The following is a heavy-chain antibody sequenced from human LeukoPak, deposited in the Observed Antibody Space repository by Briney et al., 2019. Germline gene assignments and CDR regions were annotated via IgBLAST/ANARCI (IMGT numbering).Heavy chain of an antibody. CDR2: MNPNSGNT. V-gene: IGHV1-8*02. J-gene: IGHJ4*02. Sequence: GASVKVSCKASGYTFTGYYMHWVRQAPGQGLEWMGWMNPNSGNTGYAQKFQGRVTMTRNTSISTAYMELSSLRSEDTAVYYCARGVGNWIYWGQGTLVTVSS. CDR3: ARGVGNWIY. CDR1: GYTFTGYY. D-gene: IGHD1-1*01.